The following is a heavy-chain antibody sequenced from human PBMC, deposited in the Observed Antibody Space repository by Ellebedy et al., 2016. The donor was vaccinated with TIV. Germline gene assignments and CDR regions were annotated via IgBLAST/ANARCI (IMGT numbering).Heavy chain of an antibody. CDR2: INHSGST. J-gene: IGHJ5*02. CDR3: ARGQGVNGLVVVITTAWFDP. Sequence: SETLSLTCAVYGGSFSGYYWSWIRQPPGKGLEWIGEINHSGSTNYNPSLKSRVTVSVDTSKNQFSLKLSSVTAADTAVYYCARGQGVNGLVVVITTAWFDPWGQGTLVTVSS. D-gene: IGHD3-22*01. V-gene: IGHV4-34*01. CDR1: GGSFSGYY.